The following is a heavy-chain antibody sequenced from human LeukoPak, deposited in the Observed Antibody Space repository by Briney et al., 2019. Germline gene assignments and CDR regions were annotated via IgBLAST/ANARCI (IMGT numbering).Heavy chain of an antibody. V-gene: IGHV1-2*02. D-gene: IGHD2-15*01. CDR2: INPNSGGT. CDR3: ARVGSLRYCSGGSCYNWFDP. CDR1: GGIFSSYV. J-gene: IGHJ5*02. Sequence: ASVKVSCKASGGIFSSYVISWVRQAPGQGLEWMGWINPNSGGTNYAQKFQGRVTMTRDTSISTAYMELSRLRSDDTAVYYCARVGSLRYCSGGSCYNWFDPWGQGTLVTVSS.